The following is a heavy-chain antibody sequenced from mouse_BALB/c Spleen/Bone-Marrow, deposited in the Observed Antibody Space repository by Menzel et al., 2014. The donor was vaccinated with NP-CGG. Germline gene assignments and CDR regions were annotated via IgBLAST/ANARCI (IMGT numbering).Heavy chain of an antibody. CDR2: ILPGRGSP. CDR3: ARKGALRAMDY. J-gene: IGHJ4*01. V-gene: IGHV1-9*01. CDR1: GYTFTDYW. Sequence: VQLQQSGAELMRPGASVKISCKASGYTFTDYWIEWVERRPGHGLEWIGEILPGRGSPNYNEKFKGKATFALDTSSNTSYMQLSSLTSEDSAVYYCARKGALRAMDYWGQGSSVTVSS.